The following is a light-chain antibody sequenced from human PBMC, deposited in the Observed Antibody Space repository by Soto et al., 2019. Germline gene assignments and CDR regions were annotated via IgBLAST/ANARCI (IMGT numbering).Light chain of an antibody. CDR2: GAS. V-gene: IGKV3-15*01. CDR3: QQRSNWPVT. Sequence: IGLTQSPSTLAVSPGERVTLSCRASESVDINLAWYQQKPGQAPRLLIYGASTRATDMPGTFSGRGSGTEFTLTISSLQSEDFAVYYCQQRSNWPVTFGQGTKVDIK. J-gene: IGKJ1*01. CDR1: ESVDIN.